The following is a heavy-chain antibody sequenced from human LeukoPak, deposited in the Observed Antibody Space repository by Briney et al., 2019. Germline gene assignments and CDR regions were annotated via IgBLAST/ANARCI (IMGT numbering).Heavy chain of an antibody. CDR2: ISYDGSNK. CDR1: GFTFSSYA. J-gene: IGHJ4*02. V-gene: IGHV3-30*04. CDR3: ARARSGVNGASYFDY. Sequence: GGSLRLSCAASGFTFSSYAMHWVRQAPGKGLEWVAVISYDGSNKYYADSVKGRFTISRDNSKNTLYLQMNSLRAEDTAVYYCARARSGVNGASYFDYWGQGTLVTVSS. D-gene: IGHD1-26*01.